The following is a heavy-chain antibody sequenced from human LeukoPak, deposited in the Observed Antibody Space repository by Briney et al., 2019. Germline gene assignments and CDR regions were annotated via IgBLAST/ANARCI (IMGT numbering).Heavy chain of an antibody. D-gene: IGHD3-10*01. J-gene: IGHJ6*04. V-gene: IGHV3-48*03. CDR3: AREGITMVRGVIIYYGMDV. CDR1: GFTFSSYE. CDR2: ISSIGSTI. Sequence: QPGGSLRLSCAASGFTFSSYEMNWVRQAPGKGLEWVSYISSIGSTIYYADSVKGRFTISRDNAKNSLYLQMNSLRAEDTAVYYCAREGITMVRGVIIYYGMDVWGKGTTVTVSS.